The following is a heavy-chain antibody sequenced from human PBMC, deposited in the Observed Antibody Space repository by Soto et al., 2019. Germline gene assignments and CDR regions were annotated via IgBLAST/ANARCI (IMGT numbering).Heavy chain of an antibody. D-gene: IGHD6-13*01. Sequence: SVKVSWKASGGTFSSYAISWVRQAPGQGLEWMGGIIPIFGTANYAQKFQGRVTITADKSTSTAYMELSSLRSEDTAVYYCARSIAAAGSSWFDPWGQGTLVTVSS. J-gene: IGHJ5*02. CDR1: GGTFSSYA. CDR2: IIPIFGTA. CDR3: ARSIAAAGSSWFDP. V-gene: IGHV1-69*06.